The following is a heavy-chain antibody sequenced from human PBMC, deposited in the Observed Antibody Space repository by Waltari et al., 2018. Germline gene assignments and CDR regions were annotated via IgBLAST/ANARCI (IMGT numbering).Heavy chain of an antibody. V-gene: IGHV4-34*02. Sequence: QWQLQQWGAGLLQPSQTLSLHCAVYGGSFNGYYWGWIRPPPGKGLEWIGEINHAGNTNSNPSLRGRITMSVETSKNQFSLTLQSVTAADTAVYFCVRLEDCSGPGGNCYSGDSFALDVWGQGTAVTVSS. CDR3: VRLEDCSGPGGNCYSGDSFALDV. J-gene: IGHJ6*02. D-gene: IGHD2-15*01. CDR2: INHAGNT. CDR1: GGSFNGYY.